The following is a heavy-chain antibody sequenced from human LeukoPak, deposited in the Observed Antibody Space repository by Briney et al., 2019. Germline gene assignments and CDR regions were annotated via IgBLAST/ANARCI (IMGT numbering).Heavy chain of an antibody. CDR2: INPNSGGT. CDR3: ARSLGGGATHNTAFDY. Sequence: ASVKVSCKASGYTFTGYYMHWVRQAPGQGLEWMGWINPNSGGTNYAQKFQGRVTMTRDTSISTAYMELSRLRSDDTAVYYCARSLGGGATHNTAFDYWGQGTLVTVSS. V-gene: IGHV1-2*02. D-gene: IGHD1-26*01. CDR1: GYTFTGYY. J-gene: IGHJ4*02.